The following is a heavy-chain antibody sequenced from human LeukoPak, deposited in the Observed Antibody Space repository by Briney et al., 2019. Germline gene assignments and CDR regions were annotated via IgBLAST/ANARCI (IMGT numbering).Heavy chain of an antibody. V-gene: IGHV4-31*03. J-gene: IGHJ5*02. CDR2: IYYSGST. D-gene: IGHD2-2*01. CDR3: AREKEGDIVVVPAAIGQARWFDP. CDR1: GGSISSGGYY. Sequence: TSETLSLTCTVSGGSISSGGYYWSWIRQHPGKGPERIGYIYYSGSTYYNPSLKSRVTISVDTSKNQFSLKLSSVTAADTAVYYCAREKEGDIVVVPAAIGQARWFDPWGQGTLVTVSS.